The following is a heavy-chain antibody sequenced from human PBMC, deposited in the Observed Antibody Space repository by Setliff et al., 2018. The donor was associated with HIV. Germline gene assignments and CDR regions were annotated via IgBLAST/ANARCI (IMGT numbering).Heavy chain of an antibody. CDR2: INPNSGAT. CDR3: ALASIVSTARWNH. D-gene: IGHD1-26*01. CDR1: GYIINDYY. V-gene: IGHV1-2*02. J-gene: IGHJ5*02. Sequence: ASVKVSCKASGYIINDYYVHWVRQAPGQGLEWMGWINPNSGATNYAQNFQGRVTMTRDTSISTAYMDLSSLTSDDTAVYYCALASIVSTARWNHWGRGTLVTVSS.